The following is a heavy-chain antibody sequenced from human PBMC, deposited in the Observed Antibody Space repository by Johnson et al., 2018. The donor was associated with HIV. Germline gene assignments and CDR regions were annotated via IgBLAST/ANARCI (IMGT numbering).Heavy chain of an antibody. CDR3: AREGGSSGPDAFDI. D-gene: IGHD3-16*01. V-gene: IGHV3-NL1*01. CDR1: DFTFSNNA. CDR2: IYSGGGT. Sequence: QVQLVESGGGVVQPGRSLRLSCAASDFTFSNNAIHWVRQAPGKGLEWVAVIYSGGGTYYEDSVKGRFTISRDNSRDTLFLEMNSLRVEDTAVYYCAREGGSSGPDAFDIGGQGTMVTVSS. J-gene: IGHJ3*02.